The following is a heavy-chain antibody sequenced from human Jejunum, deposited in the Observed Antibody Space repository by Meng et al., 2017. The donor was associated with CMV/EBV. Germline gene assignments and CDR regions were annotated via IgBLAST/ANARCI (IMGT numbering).Heavy chain of an antibody. CDR3: ARDKAGYKNCDS. CDR1: GGSIASDDYW. D-gene: IGHD5-24*01. CDR2: IYHKGHT. V-gene: IGHV4-30-4*08. J-gene: IGHJ5*01. Sequence: QVQPQRPGPGLVEPSQTLSLTCTVSGGSIASDDYWWSWIRQPPGKGLEWIGYIYHKGHTYYNPSLRSRISISVDTSKNQFSLRLNSVTAADTAVYYCARDKAGYKNCDSWGQGTLVTVSS.